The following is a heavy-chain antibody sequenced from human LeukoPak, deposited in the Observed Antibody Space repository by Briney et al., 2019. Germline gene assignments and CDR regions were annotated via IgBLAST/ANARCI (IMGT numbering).Heavy chain of an antibody. CDR2: ISAYNGNT. CDR3: ARLQIPYIAVAGIYYYYGMDV. CDR1: GYAFTSYG. V-gene: IGHV1-18*01. D-gene: IGHD6-19*01. J-gene: IGHJ6*02. Sequence: ASVKVSCKGSGYAFTSYGICWVRQAPGQGLGWMGWISAYNGNTNYAQKLQGRVTMTTATPTSTAYMDLRRMRSDDSAVYYSARLQIPYIAVAGIYYYYGMDVWGQGTTVTVSS.